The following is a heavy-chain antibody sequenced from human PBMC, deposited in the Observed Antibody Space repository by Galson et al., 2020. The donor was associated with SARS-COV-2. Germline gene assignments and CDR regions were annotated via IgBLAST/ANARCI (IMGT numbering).Heavy chain of an antibody. J-gene: IGHJ4*02. CDR3: ARQRSNIAVFDY. Sequence: SETLSLTCAVYGGSFSGSYWSWIRQSPGKGLDWIGEINHRGSTNYSPSLKSRVTISEDTPKKQFSLKLNSVTAADTAVYFCARQRSNIAVFDYWGRGTLVTVSS. CDR1: GGSFSGSY. CDR2: INHRGST. V-gene: IGHV4-34*01. D-gene: IGHD6-19*01.